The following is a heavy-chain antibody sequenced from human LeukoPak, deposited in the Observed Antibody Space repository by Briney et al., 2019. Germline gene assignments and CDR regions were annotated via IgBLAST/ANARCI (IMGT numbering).Heavy chain of an antibody. J-gene: IGHJ5*02. Sequence: SETLSLTCAVSGYSISSGYYWGWIRQPPGKGLEWIGSIYHSGSTYYNPSLKSRVTISVDTSKNQFSLKLISVTAVDTAVYYCARDPRGIVGANHNWFDPWGQGTLVTVSS. D-gene: IGHD1-26*01. V-gene: IGHV4-38-2*02. CDR1: GYSISSGYY. CDR2: IYHSGST. CDR3: ARDPRGIVGANHNWFDP.